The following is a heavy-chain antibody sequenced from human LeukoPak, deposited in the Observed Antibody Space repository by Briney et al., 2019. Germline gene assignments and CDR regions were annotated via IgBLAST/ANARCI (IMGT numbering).Heavy chain of an antibody. CDR3: AKGIAVASYYFDY. J-gene: IGHJ4*02. V-gene: IGHV3-23*01. Sequence: GGSLRLSCAASGFTFSSYAMGWVRPAPGKGLEWVSDISGSGGSTYYADSVKGRFTISKDNSKNTLYLQMNSLRAEDTAVYYCAKGIAVASYYFDYWGQGTLVTVSS. CDR2: ISGSGGST. CDR1: GFTFSSYA. D-gene: IGHD6-19*01.